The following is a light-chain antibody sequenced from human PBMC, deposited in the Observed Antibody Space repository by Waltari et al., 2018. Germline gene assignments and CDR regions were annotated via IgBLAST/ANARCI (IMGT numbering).Light chain of an antibody. J-gene: IGKJ4*01. CDR1: QSVSSN. CDR2: EAS. CDR3: QQRTHSLT. V-gene: IGKV3-11*01. Sequence: ENLLTQSPGTLSLSPGATATLSCRASQSVSSNLAWYQQKPGQVPTLLIDEASNRATGIPARFSRSGSGTDFILTISSLEPEDFAVYYCQQRTHSLTFGGGTKVEIK.